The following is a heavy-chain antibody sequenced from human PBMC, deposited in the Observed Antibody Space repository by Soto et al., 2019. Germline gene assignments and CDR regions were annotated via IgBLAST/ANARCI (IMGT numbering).Heavy chain of an antibody. J-gene: IGHJ4*02. CDR2: INPSGGST. V-gene: IGHV1-46*01. D-gene: IGHD3-9*01. CDR3: VVPKPLPPYDILTGLSSYYFDY. Sequence: VASVKVSCKASGYTFTSYYMHWVRQAPGQGLEWMGIINPSGGSTSYAQKFQGRVTMTRDTSTSTVYMELSSLRSEDTAVYYCVVPKPLPPYDILTGLSSYYFDYWGQGNLVTVSS. CDR1: GYTFTSYY.